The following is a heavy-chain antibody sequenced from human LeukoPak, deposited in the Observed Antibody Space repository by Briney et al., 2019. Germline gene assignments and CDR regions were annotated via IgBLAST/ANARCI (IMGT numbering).Heavy chain of an antibody. J-gene: IGHJ5*02. D-gene: IGHD4-17*01. CDR1: GFTLSRYS. V-gene: IGHV3-21*01. CDR2: ISSGSSYI. Sequence: GGSLRLSCAASGFTLSRYSMNWVRQAPGKGLEWVSSISSGSSYIYYAGSVKGRFTISRDNAKNSLYLQMNSLRAEDTAVYYCVRGKTTVTTWFDPWGQGTLVTVSS. CDR3: VRGKTTVTTWFDP.